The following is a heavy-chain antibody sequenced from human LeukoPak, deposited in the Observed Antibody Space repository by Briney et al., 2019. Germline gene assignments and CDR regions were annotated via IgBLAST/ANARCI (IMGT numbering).Heavy chain of an antibody. V-gene: IGHV4-30-2*01. Sequence: PSQTLSLTCAVSGDSISSGGYSWSWIRQPPGKGLEWIGYIYHSGSTYYNPSLKSRVTISVDRSKNQFSLKLSSATAADTAVYYCARGGTIFGVGPTDYWGQGTLVTVSS. J-gene: IGHJ4*02. CDR2: IYHSGST. CDR1: GDSISSGGYS. D-gene: IGHD3-3*01. CDR3: ARGGTIFGVGPTDY.